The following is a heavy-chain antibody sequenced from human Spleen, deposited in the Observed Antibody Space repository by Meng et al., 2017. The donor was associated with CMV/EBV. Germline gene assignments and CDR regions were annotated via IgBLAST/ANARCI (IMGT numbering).Heavy chain of an antibody. Sequence: ASVKVSCKASGYTFNTFGISWVRQAPGQGPEWMGWITPYNGDTNYAQNLQGRVTMTADTSTSTAYMELRSLRSDDTAVYYCARMDTIAWGSGIGYWGQGTLVTVSS. CDR2: ITPYNGDT. CDR3: ARMDTIAWGSGIGY. V-gene: IGHV1-18*01. D-gene: IGHD3-16*01. J-gene: IGHJ4*02. CDR1: GYTFNTFG.